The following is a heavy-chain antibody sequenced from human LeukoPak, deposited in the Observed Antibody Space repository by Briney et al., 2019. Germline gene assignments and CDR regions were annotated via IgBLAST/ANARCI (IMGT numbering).Heavy chain of an antibody. CDR2: INNDGDNS. CDR3: AQQLGYCSGGSCYFTY. V-gene: IGHV3-23*01. Sequence: GGSLRLSCAASGFTFSSYGMHWVRQAPGKGLEWVSAINNDGDNSFYADSVKGRFAISRDNSRNTLYLQMNSLRVEDTAVYYCAQQLGYCSGGSCYFTYWGQGTLVTVSS. CDR1: GFTFSSYG. D-gene: IGHD2-15*01. J-gene: IGHJ4*02.